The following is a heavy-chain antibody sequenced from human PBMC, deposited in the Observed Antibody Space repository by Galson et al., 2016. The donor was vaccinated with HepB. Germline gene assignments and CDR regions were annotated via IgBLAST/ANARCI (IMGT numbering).Heavy chain of an antibody. D-gene: IGHD3-9*01. J-gene: IGHJ4*02. V-gene: IGHV4-39*01. CDR2: IHYSGST. CDR3: AGHIAGGHNAGYGSVDY. Sequence: SETLSLTCTVSGASISSGTYYWGWFRQPPGEALEWIGSIHYSGSTYYNPSFRSRVTISVDTSRQQFSLKLSSVTAADSAVCYCAGHIAGGHNAGYGSVDYWGQGTLVTVSS. CDR1: GASISSGTYY.